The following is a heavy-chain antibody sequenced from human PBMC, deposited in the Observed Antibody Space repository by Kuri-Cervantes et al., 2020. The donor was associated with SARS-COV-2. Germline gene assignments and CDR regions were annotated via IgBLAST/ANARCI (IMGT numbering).Heavy chain of an antibody. V-gene: IGHV1-2*04. CDR2: INPNSGGT. CDR3: ARGARITIFGVVIRGRENPCFDP. Sequence: ASVKVFCKASGYTFTGYYMHWVRQAPGQGPEWMGWINPNSGGTNYAQKFQGWVTMTRDTSISTAYMEVSRLTSDDTAVYYCARGARITIFGVVIRGRENPCFDPWGQGTLVTVSS. D-gene: IGHD3-3*01. J-gene: IGHJ5*02. CDR1: GYTFTGYY.